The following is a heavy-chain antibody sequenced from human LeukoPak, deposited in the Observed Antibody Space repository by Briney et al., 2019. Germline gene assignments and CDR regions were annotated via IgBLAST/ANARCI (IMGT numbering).Heavy chain of an antibody. V-gene: IGHV4-38-2*02. Sequence: SETLCLTCTVSGYSISSGYYWGWIRQPPGKGLEWIGEINHSGSTNYNPSLKSRVTISVDTSKNQFSLKLSSVTAADTAVYYCARVFLVRGVIDVRYMDVWGKGTTVTVSS. CDR3: ARVFLVRGVIDVRYMDV. D-gene: IGHD3-10*01. CDR1: GYSISSGYY. J-gene: IGHJ6*03. CDR2: INHSGST.